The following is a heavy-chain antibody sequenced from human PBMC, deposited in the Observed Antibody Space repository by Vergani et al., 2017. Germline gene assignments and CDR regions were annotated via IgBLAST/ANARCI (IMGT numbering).Heavy chain of an antibody. D-gene: IGHD3-16*01. Sequence: EVQLVQSGAEVKKPGESLKISCKASGYNFPIHWIGWVRQMPGKGLEWMGVIYPGDSDTRYKPSFQGQVIISVDKSVSTVYLQWSNLKASDTAMYYCARAQGFSYNYGSDYWGQGTLVTVSS. CDR2: IYPGDSDT. V-gene: IGHV5-51*01. J-gene: IGHJ4*02. CDR1: GYNFPIHW. CDR3: ARAQGFSYNYGSDY.